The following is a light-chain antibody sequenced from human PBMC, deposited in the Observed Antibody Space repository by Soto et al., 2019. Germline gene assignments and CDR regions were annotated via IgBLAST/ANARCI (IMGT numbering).Light chain of an antibody. Sequence: DIQMTQSPSTLSASVGDRVTITCRASQTISIYLAWCQQRPGEAPKLLIYDASTLESGVPARFSGSGSGTEFTLTISTLQPDDFATYYCQQYSSSSPTFGQGNMVEIQ. CDR3: QQYSSSSPT. V-gene: IGKV1-5*01. CDR2: DAS. CDR1: QTISIY. J-gene: IGKJ1*01.